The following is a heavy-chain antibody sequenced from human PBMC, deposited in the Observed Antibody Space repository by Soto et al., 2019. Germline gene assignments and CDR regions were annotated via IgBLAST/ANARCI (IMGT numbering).Heavy chain of an antibody. CDR2: ISYDGSIE. CDR1: GFTFSNYG. CDR3: GRDWVWFGTHPIDN. V-gene: IGHV3-30*03. J-gene: IGHJ4*02. D-gene: IGHD3-10*01. Sequence: QVQVVESGGGVVQPGRSLRLSCAASGFTFSNYGMHWVRQAPGKGLDWVAVISYDGSIEYYSESVKGRFTMSRDNYENTVYLQMNSLRTEETAVYFCGRDWVWFGTHPIDNWGQGTMVTVSS.